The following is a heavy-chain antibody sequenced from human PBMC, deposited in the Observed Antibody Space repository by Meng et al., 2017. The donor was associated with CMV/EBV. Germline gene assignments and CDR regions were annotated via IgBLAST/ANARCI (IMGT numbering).Heavy chain of an antibody. J-gene: IGHJ4*02. CDR3: ASLSIVATNVDY. CDR2: IKQDGSEK. CDR1: GFTFSSYW. V-gene: IGHV3-7*01. D-gene: IGHD5-12*01. Sequence: CAASGFTFSSYWMSWVRQAPGKGLEWVANIKQDGSEKYYVDSVKGRFTISRDNAKNSLYLQMNSLRAEDTAVYYCASLSIVATNVDYWGQGTLVTVSS.